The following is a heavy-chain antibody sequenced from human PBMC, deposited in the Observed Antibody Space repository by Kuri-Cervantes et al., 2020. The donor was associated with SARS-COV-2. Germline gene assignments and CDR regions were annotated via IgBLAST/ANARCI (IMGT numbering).Heavy chain of an antibody. CDR2: MNTSGSA. V-gene: IGHV4-61*09. J-gene: IGHJ4*02. Sequence: LRLSCTVSDGSINSGSYYWSWIRQPAGKGLEWIGDMNTSGSANYNPSLRSRFTISVDTSKNQFSLKLTSVTAADTAVYYCASALAYYSDSSGFTYYFDYWGQGTQVTVSS. CDR1: DGSINSGSYY. CDR3: ASALAYYSDSSGFTYYFDY. D-gene: IGHD3-22*01.